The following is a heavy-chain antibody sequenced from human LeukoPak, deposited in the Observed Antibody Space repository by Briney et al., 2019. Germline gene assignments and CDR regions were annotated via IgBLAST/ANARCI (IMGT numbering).Heavy chain of an antibody. Sequence: PLRSLRLSCAASGFTFSTYTMSWGRQAPGKGLEWGSAINTGGGTSSADSVKGRFTISRDNSESTLYLQMSSLRAEDTAVYYCARGLDSVTWGPFDIWGQGTVVTVSS. J-gene: IGHJ3*02. CDR3: ARGLDSVTWGPFDI. CDR1: GFTFSTYT. V-gene: IGHV3-23*01. D-gene: IGHD2-2*03. CDR2: INTGGGT.